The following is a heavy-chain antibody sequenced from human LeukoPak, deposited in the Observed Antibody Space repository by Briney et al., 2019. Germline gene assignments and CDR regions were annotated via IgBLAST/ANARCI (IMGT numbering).Heavy chain of an antibody. Sequence: GGSLRLSCAVSGLTFSIYAMNWVRQAPGKGLEWVSYISSSGSTIYYADSVKGRFTISRDNAKNSLYLQMNSLRAEDTAVYYCARDFLNYYGSGSYYHYYYYMDVWGKGTTVTVSS. V-gene: IGHV3-48*01. CDR3: ARDFLNYYGSGSYYHYYYYMDV. CDR2: ISSSGSTI. D-gene: IGHD3-10*01. CDR1: GLTFSIYA. J-gene: IGHJ6*03.